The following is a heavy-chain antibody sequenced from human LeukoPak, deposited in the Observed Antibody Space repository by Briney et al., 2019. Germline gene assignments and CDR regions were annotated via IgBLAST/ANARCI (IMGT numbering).Heavy chain of an antibody. CDR3: ANYYGANAAALDY. J-gene: IGHJ4*02. D-gene: IGHD6-13*01. CDR2: ISYDGSNK. V-gene: IGHV3-30*18. CDR1: EFTFSSYG. Sequence: PGRSLRLSCAASEFTFSSYGMHWVRQTPGKGLEWVAVISYDGSNKYYADSVKGRFTISRDNSKNTLYLQMNSLRAEDTAVYYRANYYGANAAALDYWGQGTLVTVSS.